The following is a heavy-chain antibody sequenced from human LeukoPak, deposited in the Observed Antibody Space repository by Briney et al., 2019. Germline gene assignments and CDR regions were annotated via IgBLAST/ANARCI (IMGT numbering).Heavy chain of an antibody. CDR3: ARYGREDYGSGSYCPS. CDR1: GDTFSSYA. CDR2: IIPIFGTA. Sequence: SVKVSCKASGDTFSSYAISWVRQAPGQGLEWMGGIIPIFGTANYAQKFQGRVTITTDESTSTAYMELSSLRSEDTAVYYCARYGREDYGSGSYCPSWGQGTLVTVSS. V-gene: IGHV1-69*05. J-gene: IGHJ4*02. D-gene: IGHD3-10*01.